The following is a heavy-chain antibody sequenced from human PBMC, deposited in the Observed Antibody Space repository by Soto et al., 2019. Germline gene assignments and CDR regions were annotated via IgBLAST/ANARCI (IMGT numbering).Heavy chain of an antibody. D-gene: IGHD2-15*01. V-gene: IGHV3-53*01. CDR2: IYSGGDT. CDR3: AGDCSGGSCYPALGA. J-gene: IGHJ5*02. Sequence: RLSCAASGFTVSSHYMSWVRQAPGKGLEWVSFIYSGGDTYYADSVKGRFTISRDNSKNTLYLQMNSLRVEDTAFYYCAGDCSGGSCYPALGAWGQGTLVTVSS. CDR1: GFTVSSHY.